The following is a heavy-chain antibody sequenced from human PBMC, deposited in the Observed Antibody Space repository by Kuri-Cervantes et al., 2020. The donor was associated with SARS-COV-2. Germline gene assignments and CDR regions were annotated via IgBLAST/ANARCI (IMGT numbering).Heavy chain of an antibody. CDR3: ARDWAKYGGDSIDY. D-gene: IGHD2-8*01. J-gene: IGHJ4*02. CDR2: IKQDGSEE. Sequence: LSLTCAASGFTFSNYWMTWVRQAPGEGLEWVANIKQDGSEEFYVDSLKGRFTISRDNARKSLYLQMNSLRAEDTAVYYCARDWAKYGGDSIDYWGQGTLVTVSS. CDR1: GFTFSNYW. V-gene: IGHV3-7*01.